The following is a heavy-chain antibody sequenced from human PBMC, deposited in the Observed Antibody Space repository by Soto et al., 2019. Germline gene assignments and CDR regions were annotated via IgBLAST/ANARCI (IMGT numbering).Heavy chain of an antibody. D-gene: IGHD3-9*01. CDR3: ARVRYFDWLRSGFDY. CDR2: IKQDGSEK. V-gene: IGHV3-7*03. Sequence: EVQLVESGGGLVQPGGSLRLSCAASGFTFSSYWMSWVRQAPGKGLEWVANIKQDGSEKYYVDSVKGRFTISRDNAKTSLYLQMNSLRAENTAVYYCARVRYFDWLRSGFDYWGQGTLVTVSS. J-gene: IGHJ4*02. CDR1: GFTFSSYW.